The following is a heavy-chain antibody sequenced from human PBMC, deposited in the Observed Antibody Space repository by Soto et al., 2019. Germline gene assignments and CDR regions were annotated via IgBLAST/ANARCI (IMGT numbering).Heavy chain of an antibody. CDR3: EKDTGEAPSGY. CDR2: ISGSGGST. CDR1: GFTFSSYA. J-gene: IGHJ4*02. V-gene: IGHV3-23*01. D-gene: IGHD4-17*01. Sequence: GGSLRLSCAASGFTFSSYAMSWVRQAPGKGLEWVSAISGSGGSTYYADSVKGRFTISRDNSKNTLYLQMNSLRAEDTAVYYCEKDTGEAPSGYWGQGTLVTVSS.